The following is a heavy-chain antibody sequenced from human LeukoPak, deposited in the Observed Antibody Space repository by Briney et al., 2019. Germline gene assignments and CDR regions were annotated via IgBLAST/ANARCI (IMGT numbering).Heavy chain of an antibody. V-gene: IGHV3-7*01. J-gene: IGHJ4*02. D-gene: IGHD3-10*01. CDR1: GFTFRSYW. Sequence: PGGSLRLSCAASGFTFRSYWMTWVRQAPGKGLEWVANIKHDGSEKYYVDSVKGRFTISRDNAKNSLYLQMNSLRAEDTAVYYCARVTYGYFDYWGQGTLVTVSS. CDR2: IKHDGSEK. CDR3: ARVTYGYFDY.